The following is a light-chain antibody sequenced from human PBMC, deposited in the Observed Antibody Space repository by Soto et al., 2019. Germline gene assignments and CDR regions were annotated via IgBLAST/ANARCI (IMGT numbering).Light chain of an antibody. CDR1: QSISSW. J-gene: IGKJ3*01. Sequence: DIQMTQSPSTLSASVGDRVTITCRASQSISSWLAWYQQKPGKAPKLLIYKASSLESGVPSRFSGSGSVTAFPLTISSLQPDDFATYYCQQYNSYSTFGPGTKVDIK. CDR3: QQYNSYST. V-gene: IGKV1-5*03. CDR2: KAS.